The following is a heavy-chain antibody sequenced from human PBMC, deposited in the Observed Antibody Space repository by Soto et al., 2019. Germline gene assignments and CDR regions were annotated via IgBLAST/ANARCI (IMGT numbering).Heavy chain of an antibody. J-gene: IGHJ4*02. CDR3: AKDLTHIVLMVYARGGRDY. CDR1: GFTFSSYA. CDR2: ISGSGGST. V-gene: IGHV3-23*01. Sequence: EVQLLESGGGLVQPGGSLRLSCAASGFTFSSYAMSWVRQAPGKGLEWVSAISGSGGSTYYADSVKGRFTISRDNSKNTLYLQMNSLRAEDTAVYDCAKDLTHIVLMVYARGGRDYGGQGTLVTVSS. D-gene: IGHD2-8*01.